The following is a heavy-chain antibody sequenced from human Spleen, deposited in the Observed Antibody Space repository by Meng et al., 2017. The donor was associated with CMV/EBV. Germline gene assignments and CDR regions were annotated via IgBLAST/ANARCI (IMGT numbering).Heavy chain of an antibody. CDR3: AKVVVPGAKNFDY. Sequence: CAASGFTVSSYGLNWVRQAPGKGLEWVSVISGSGGITYYADSVKGRFTISRDNSKNTLYLQMDSLKAEDTAVYYCAKVVVPGAKNFDYWGQGTLVTVSS. CDR2: ISGSGGIT. J-gene: IGHJ4*02. CDR1: GFTVSSYG. V-gene: IGHV3-23*01. D-gene: IGHD3-22*01.